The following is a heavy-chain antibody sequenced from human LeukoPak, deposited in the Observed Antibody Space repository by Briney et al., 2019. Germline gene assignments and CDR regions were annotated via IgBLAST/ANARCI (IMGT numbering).Heavy chain of an antibody. D-gene: IGHD3-16*02. Sequence: GGSLRLSCTASGFTFGDYAMSWVRQAPGKGLEWVGFIRSKTYGGTTEYAASVKGRFAISRDDSKNTLYLQMNSLKTEDTAVYYCTTDFYLLWGQGTLVTVSS. CDR2: IRSKTYGGTT. CDR3: TTDFYLL. V-gene: IGHV3-49*04. J-gene: IGHJ4*02. CDR1: GFTFGDYA.